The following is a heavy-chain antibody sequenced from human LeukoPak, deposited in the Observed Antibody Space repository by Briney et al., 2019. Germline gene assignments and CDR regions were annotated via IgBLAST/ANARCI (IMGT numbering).Heavy chain of an antibody. D-gene: IGHD3-22*01. CDR3: ARGHTPLYYYDSSGYNPDY. CDR2: ISAYNGNT. J-gene: IGHJ4*02. CDR1: GYTFTSYG. Sequence: ASVKVSCKASGYTFTSYGINWLRQAPGQGLEWMGWISAYNGNTNYAQNLQGRVTMTTDTSTSTAYMELRSLRSDDTAVYYCARGHTPLYYYDSSGYNPDYWGQGTLVTVSS. V-gene: IGHV1-18*01.